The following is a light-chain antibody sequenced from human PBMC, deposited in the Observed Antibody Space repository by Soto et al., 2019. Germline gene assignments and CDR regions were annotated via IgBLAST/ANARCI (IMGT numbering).Light chain of an antibody. CDR1: SSDVGGYNY. CDR2: DVS. V-gene: IGLV2-11*01. CDR3: CSYAGGPYV. Sequence: QSVLTQPRSVSGSPGQSVAISCTGTSSDVGGYNYVSWYQQHPGKAPKVMIYDVSKRPSGVPDRFSGSKSGNTASLTISGLQAEDEADYYCCSYAGGPYVFGTGTKGTV. J-gene: IGLJ1*01.